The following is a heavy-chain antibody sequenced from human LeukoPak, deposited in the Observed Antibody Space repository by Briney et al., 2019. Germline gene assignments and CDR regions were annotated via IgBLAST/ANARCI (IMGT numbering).Heavy chain of an antibody. J-gene: IGHJ5*02. CDR3: ARTPYGDYNWFDP. Sequence: SETLSLTCTVSGDSISSGAYYWSWIRQHPGKGLEWIGYIYYSGSTSYNPSLKSRVTILVDTSKNQFSLKLSSVTAADTAVYYCARTPYGDYNWFDPWGQGTLATVSS. D-gene: IGHD4-17*01. V-gene: IGHV4-31*03. CDR2: IYYSGST. CDR1: GDSISSGAYY.